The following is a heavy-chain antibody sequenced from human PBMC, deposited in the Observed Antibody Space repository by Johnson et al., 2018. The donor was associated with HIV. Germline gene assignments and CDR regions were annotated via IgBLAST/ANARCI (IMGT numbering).Heavy chain of an antibody. Sequence: QVQLVESGGGVVQPGGSLRLSCAASGFTFSSYGMHWVRQAQGKGLEWVAFIRYDGDNKYYVDSVRGRFTISRDNHKNTLHLQMSSLRVDDTAVYFCAKEGGYSYGYGGDQTGDAFGIWGQGTMVTVSS. CDR3: AKEGGYSYGYGGDQTGDAFGI. D-gene: IGHD5-18*01. CDR2: IRYDGDNK. CDR1: GFTFSSYG. V-gene: IGHV3-30*02. J-gene: IGHJ3*02.